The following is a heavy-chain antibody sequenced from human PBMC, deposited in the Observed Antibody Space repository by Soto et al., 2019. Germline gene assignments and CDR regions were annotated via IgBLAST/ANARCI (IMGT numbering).Heavy chain of an antibody. CDR1: SDSISSYY. D-gene: IGHD6-13*01. V-gene: IGHV4-59*01. J-gene: IGHJ4*02. CDR2: ISYSGST. CDR3: ARGTSWQLPFDY. Sequence: SETPSLKCTVASDSISSYYWSWIRQPPGKRLEWIGYISYSGSTDYNPSLKSRVTISGDTSKNQFPLKVSSVTAADTAVYYCARGTSWQLPFDYWGQGTLVTVSS.